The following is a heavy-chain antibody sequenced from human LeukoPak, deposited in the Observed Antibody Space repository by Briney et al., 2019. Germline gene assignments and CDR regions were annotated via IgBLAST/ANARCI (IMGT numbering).Heavy chain of an antibody. Sequence: GESLKISCKGSGFIFTGYWIAWVHQMPGKGLEWMGIIYPADSETTYSPSFQGQITISADRSSTTAHLQWSSLKASDTAIYYCARATCVNGICYTLYWGQGSLVTVSS. CDR1: GFIFTGYW. V-gene: IGHV5-51*07. J-gene: IGHJ4*02. CDR2: IYPADSET. D-gene: IGHD2-8*01. CDR3: ARATCVNGICYTLY.